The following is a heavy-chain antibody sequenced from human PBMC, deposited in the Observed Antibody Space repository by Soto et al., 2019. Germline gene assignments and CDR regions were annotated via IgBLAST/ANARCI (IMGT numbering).Heavy chain of an antibody. Sequence: SETLSLTCTVSGGSISSGGYYWSWIRQHPGKGLEWIGYIYYSGSTYYNPSLKSRVTISVDTSKNQFSLKLSSVTAADTAVYYCARAKAPLYSSSWYWLDPWGQGTLVTVSS. CDR3: ARAKAPLYSSSWYWLDP. CDR1: GGSISSGGYY. J-gene: IGHJ5*02. V-gene: IGHV4-31*03. D-gene: IGHD6-13*01. CDR2: IYYSGST.